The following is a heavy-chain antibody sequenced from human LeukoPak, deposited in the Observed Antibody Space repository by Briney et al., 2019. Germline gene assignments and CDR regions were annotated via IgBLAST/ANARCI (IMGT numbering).Heavy chain of an antibody. D-gene: IGHD2-2*01. J-gene: IGHJ4*02. V-gene: IGHV4-34*01. CDR1: GGSFSGYY. Sequence: SETLSLNCAVYGGSFSGYYWSWIRQPPGKGLEWIGEINHSGSTNYNPSLKSRVTISVDTSKNQFSLKLSPVTAADTAVYYCATLGYCSSTSCYAFDYWGQGTLVTVSS. CDR3: ATLGYCSSTSCYAFDY. CDR2: INHSGST.